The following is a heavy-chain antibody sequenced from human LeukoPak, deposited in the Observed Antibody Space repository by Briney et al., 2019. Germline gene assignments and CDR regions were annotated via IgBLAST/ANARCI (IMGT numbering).Heavy chain of an antibody. CDR2: INWNGGST. Sequence: GGSLRLSCAASGFTFDDYGMSWVRQAPGKGLEWVSGINWNGGSTGYADSVKGRFTISRDNAKNSLDLQMNSLRAEDTAVYYCARDLYGSGSYYSWFDPWGQGTLVTVSS. CDR1: GFTFDDYG. D-gene: IGHD3-10*01. J-gene: IGHJ5*02. CDR3: ARDLYGSGSYYSWFDP. V-gene: IGHV3-20*04.